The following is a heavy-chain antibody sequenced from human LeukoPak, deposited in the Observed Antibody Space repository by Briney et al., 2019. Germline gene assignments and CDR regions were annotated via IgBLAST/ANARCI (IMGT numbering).Heavy chain of an antibody. CDR1: GFTFSNYP. D-gene: IGHD2-2*01. CDR2: ISGSGGTT. Sequence: GGSLRLSCAASGFTFSNYPMSWVRQAPGKGLEWVSAISGSGGTTYYADSVKGRFTISRDNAKNSLYLQMNSLRDEDAAVYYCARDRGYCSSTSCYYYGMDVWGQGTTVTVSS. V-gene: IGHV3-23*01. J-gene: IGHJ6*02. CDR3: ARDRGYCSSTSCYYYGMDV.